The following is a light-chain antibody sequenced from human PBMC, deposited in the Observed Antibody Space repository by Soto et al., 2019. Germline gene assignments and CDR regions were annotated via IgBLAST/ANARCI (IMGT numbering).Light chain of an antibody. Sequence: QLVLTQPPSVSGAPGQRVTISCTGSSSNIGAGYDVQWYQQLPGTPPKLLIYGNNNRPSGVPDRFSGSKSGTSASLAITGLQAEDEADYYCQSYDSSLSGVIFGGGTKLTVL. CDR1: SSNIGAGYD. CDR2: GNN. V-gene: IGLV1-40*01. CDR3: QSYDSSLSGVI. J-gene: IGLJ2*01.